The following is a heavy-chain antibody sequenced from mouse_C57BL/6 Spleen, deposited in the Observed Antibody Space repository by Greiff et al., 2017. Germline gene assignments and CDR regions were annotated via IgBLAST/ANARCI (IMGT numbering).Heavy chain of an antibody. Sequence: QVQLKESGAELVKPGASVKLSCKASGYTFTEYTIHWVKQRSGQGLEWIGWFYPGSGSIKYNEKFKDKATLTADKSSSTVYMELSRWTAEDSAVXFCARHEGGGYDAGWYFDVWGTGTTVTVSS. CDR3: ARHEGGGYDAGWYFDV. V-gene: IGHV1-62-2*01. J-gene: IGHJ1*03. CDR1: GYTFTEYT. CDR2: FYPGSGSI. D-gene: IGHD2-2*01.